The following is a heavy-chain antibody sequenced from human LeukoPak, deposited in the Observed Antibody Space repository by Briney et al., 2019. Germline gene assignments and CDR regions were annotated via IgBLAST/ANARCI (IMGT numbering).Heavy chain of an antibody. CDR1: GFTFSNYA. CDR2: ISGSGGST. Sequence: GGSLRLSCAASGFTFSNYAMSWVRQAPGKGLEWVSSISGSGGSTYYADSVKGRFTISRDNSKNTLYLQINSLRVEDTAVYYCAKIMRRQQLARLGVLDYWGPGTLATVSS. CDR3: AKIMRRQQLARLGVLDY. V-gene: IGHV3-23*01. D-gene: IGHD6-13*01. J-gene: IGHJ4*02.